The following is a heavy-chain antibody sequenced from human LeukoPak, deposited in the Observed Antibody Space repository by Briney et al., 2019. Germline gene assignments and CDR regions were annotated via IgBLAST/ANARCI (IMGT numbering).Heavy chain of an antibody. J-gene: IGHJ4*02. Sequence: SETLPLTCTVSGGSISSGDYYWSWIRQPPGKGLEWIGYIYYSGSTYYNPSLKSRVTISVDTSKNQFSLKLSSVTAADTAVYYCARVDSSSWRPMKFDYWGQGTLVTVSS. D-gene: IGHD6-13*01. CDR1: GGSISSGDYY. V-gene: IGHV4-30-4*08. CDR2: IYYSGST. CDR3: ARVDSSSWRPMKFDY.